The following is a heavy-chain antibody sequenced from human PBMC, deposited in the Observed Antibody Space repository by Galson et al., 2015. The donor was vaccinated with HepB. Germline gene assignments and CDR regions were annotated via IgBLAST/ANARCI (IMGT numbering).Heavy chain of an antibody. CDR1: GASVTTSY. D-gene: IGHD5-12*01. J-gene: IGHJ4*02. V-gene: IGHV4-59*02. CDR3: VRSARGADN. CDR2: ICHSGDT. Sequence: DTLSLTCTVAGASVTTSYWRGLRQPPGRVLEDIGYICHSGDTSRYPSLKSRVTISIDTTKNQLSLKLYSVTAADTAVYYCVRSARGADNWGQGTLVTVSS.